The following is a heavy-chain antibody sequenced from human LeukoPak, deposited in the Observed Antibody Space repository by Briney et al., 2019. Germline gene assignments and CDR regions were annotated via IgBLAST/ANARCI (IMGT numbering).Heavy chain of an antibody. V-gene: IGHV6-1*01. Sequence: SQTLSLTCAISGDSISSNSAAWSWIRQSPSRGLEWLGRTYYRSKWYIDYALSVKSRITINPDTSKNQFSLQLNSVTPEDTAVYYCAKEGSGYPNWGQGTLVTVSS. J-gene: IGHJ4*02. CDR2: TYYRSKWYI. D-gene: IGHD5-18*01. CDR1: GDSISSNSAA. CDR3: AKEGSGYPN.